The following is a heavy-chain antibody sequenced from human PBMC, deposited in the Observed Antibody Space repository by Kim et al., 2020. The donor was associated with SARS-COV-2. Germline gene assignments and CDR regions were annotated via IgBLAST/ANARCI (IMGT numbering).Heavy chain of an antibody. D-gene: IGHD3-16*01. CDR1: GGSISSYY. CDR2: IYYSGST. Sequence: SETLSLTCTVSGGSISSYYWSWIRQPPGKGLEWIGYIYYSGSTNYNPSLKSRVTISVDTSKNQFSLKLSSVTAADTAVYYCARRAFYTNFYYYYYMDVWGKGTTVTVSS. V-gene: IGHV4-59*08. CDR3: ARRAFYTNFYYYYYMDV. J-gene: IGHJ6*03.